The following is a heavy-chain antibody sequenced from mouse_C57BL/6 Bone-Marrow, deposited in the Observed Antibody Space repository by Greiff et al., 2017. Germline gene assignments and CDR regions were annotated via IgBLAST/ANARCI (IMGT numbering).Heavy chain of an antibody. CDR1: GYSITSGYY. CDR2: ICYDGSN. CDR3: ARDGTTVGY. D-gene: IGHD1-1*01. Sequence: EVQLVESGPGLVKPSQSLSLTCSVTGYSITSGYYWNWIRQFPGNKLEWMGYICYDGSNNYNPSLKNRISITRDTSKNQFFLKLKSVTTEDTATYYCARDGTTVGYWGQGTTLTVSS. J-gene: IGHJ2*01. V-gene: IGHV3-6*01.